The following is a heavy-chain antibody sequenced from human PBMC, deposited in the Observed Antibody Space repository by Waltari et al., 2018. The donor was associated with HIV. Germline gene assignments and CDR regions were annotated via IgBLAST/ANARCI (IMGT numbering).Heavy chain of an antibody. J-gene: IGHJ6*02. V-gene: IGHV3-23*01. CDR2: ISGSGSSP. Sequence: EVQLLESGGGLVQPGGSLRLSCAASGFTFSTNALSRVRQAPGKGLSWVSSISGSGSSPYYADSIEGRFTIPRDNSKTTLYLQMNRLRPEDTAAYYCAKVPQYISSSIYYYGMAVWGQGTTVTVSS. CDR1: GFTFSTNA. CDR3: AKVPQYISSSIYYYGMAV. D-gene: IGHD6-6*01.